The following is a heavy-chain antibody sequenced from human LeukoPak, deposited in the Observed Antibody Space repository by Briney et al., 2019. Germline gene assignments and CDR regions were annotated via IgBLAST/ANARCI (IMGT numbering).Heavy chain of an antibody. J-gene: IGHJ3*02. V-gene: IGHV1-24*01. CDR2: FDPEDGET. CDR3: ASGFMGYDRSGYYDDAFDI. CDR1: GYTLTELS. Sequence: ASVKVSCKVSGYTLTELSMHWVRQAPGKGLEWMGGFDPEDGETIYAQKFQGRVTMTEDTSTDTAYMELSRLRSDDTAVYYCASGFMGYDRSGYYDDAFDIWGQGTMVTVSS. D-gene: IGHD3-22*01.